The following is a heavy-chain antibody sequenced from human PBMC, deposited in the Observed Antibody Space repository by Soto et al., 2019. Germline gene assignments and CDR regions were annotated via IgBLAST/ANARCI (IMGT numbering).Heavy chain of an antibody. CDR3: AKDSRYYASSPSRGD. CDR1: GFTFSNYA. D-gene: IGHD3-10*01. J-gene: IGHJ4*02. CDR2: ISGSGSGGATYYP. Sequence: EVQLLESGGGLAQPGGSLRLSCAASGFTFSNYAMSWVRQARGKGLEWVSTISGSGSGGATYYPYYADSVKGRFTISRDSSKNTASLEMTSLQAEATAVYYCAKDSRYYASSPSRGDWGQGTLVTVSS. V-gene: IGHV3-23*01.